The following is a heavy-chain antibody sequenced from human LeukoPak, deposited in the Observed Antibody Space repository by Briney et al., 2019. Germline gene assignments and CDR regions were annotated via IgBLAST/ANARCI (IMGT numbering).Heavy chain of an antibody. D-gene: IGHD4-17*01. CDR2: INHSGHT. J-gene: IGHJ4*02. CDR1: GFTFSSYG. V-gene: IGHV4-34*01. CDR3: ARVPTVSTLDY. Sequence: GSLRLSCAASGFTFSSYGMHWIRQPPGKGLEWIGEINHSGHTNYNPSLKSRVTISVDTSKNQFSLKVSSVTAADTAVYYCARVPTVSTLDYWGQGTLVTVSS.